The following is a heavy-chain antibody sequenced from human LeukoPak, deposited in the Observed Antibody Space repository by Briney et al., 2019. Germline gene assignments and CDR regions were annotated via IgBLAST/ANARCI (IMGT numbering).Heavy chain of an antibody. Sequence: SGTLSLTCSVSGGSLRNHHWTWIRQSPGKGLEWIGHVFFTEGTNYSPSLRGRITISAERSKNQIYLKLASVTAAATALYYCGGELYHFDRWGQGALVTVSS. J-gene: IGHJ4*02. D-gene: IGHD2-8*01. CDR2: VFFTEGT. V-gene: IGHV4-59*11. CDR3: GGELYHFDR. CDR1: GGSLRNHH.